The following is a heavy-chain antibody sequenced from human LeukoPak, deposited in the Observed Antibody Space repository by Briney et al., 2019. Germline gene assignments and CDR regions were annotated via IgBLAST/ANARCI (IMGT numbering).Heavy chain of an antibody. CDR3: AKEKNDYSDYSYMDV. CDR1: VFSFSDFC. D-gene: IGHD4-11*01. V-gene: IGHV3-30*02. CDR2: IRYDGSNK. J-gene: IGHJ6*03. Sequence: PGGSLRLSCAASVFSFSDFCMSWVRQAPAKGLEWVAFIRYDGSNKYCADSVKGRFTVSRDNTKNTLYLQMNSLRAEDTAAYYCAKEKNDYSDYSYMDVWGKGTTVTVSS.